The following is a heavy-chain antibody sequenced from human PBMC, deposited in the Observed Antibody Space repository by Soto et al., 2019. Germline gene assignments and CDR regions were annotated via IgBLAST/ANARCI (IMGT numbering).Heavy chain of an antibody. D-gene: IGHD3-22*01. V-gene: IGHV2-5*02. Sequence: QITLKESGPTLVKPTQTLTLTCTFSGFSLSTSGVGVGWIRQPPGKALEWLALIYWDDDKRYSPSLKSRLTITKATSKHQVVLTMTNMDPVDTATYYCARTITMMNWFDPWGQGTLVTVSS. CDR3: ARTITMMNWFDP. J-gene: IGHJ5*02. CDR2: IYWDDDK. CDR1: GFSLSTSGVG.